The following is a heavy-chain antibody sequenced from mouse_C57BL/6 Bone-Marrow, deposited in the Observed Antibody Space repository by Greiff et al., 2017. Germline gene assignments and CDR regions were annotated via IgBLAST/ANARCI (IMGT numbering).Heavy chain of an antibody. CDR3: ARRDYYYGSSYYWYFDV. V-gene: IGHV1-82*01. CDR2: IYPGDGDT. Sequence: VKLQQSGPELVKPGASVKISCKASGYAFSSSWMNWVKQRPGKGLEWIGRIYPGDGDTNYNGKFKGKATLTADKSSRTAYMQLSSLTSEDSAVYFCARRDYYYGSSYYWYFDVWGTGTTVTVSS. CDR1: GYAFSSSW. D-gene: IGHD1-1*01. J-gene: IGHJ1*03.